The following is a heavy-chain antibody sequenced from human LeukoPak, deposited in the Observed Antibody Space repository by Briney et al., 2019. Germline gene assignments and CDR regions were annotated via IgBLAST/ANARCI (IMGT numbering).Heavy chain of an antibody. Sequence: GGSLRLSCAASGFTFDDYAMHWVRQGPGKGLEWVSGISWHSGSRGYVDSVKGRFTISRDNAKNSLYLQMNSLRAEDTAVYYCARDKSGSYPFDYWGQGTLVTVSS. D-gene: IGHD1-26*01. CDR1: GFTFDDYA. CDR3: ARDKSGSYPFDY. J-gene: IGHJ4*02. V-gene: IGHV3-9*01. CDR2: ISWHSGSR.